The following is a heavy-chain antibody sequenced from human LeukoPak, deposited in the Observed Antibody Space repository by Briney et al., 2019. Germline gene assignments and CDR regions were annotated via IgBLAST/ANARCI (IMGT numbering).Heavy chain of an antibody. Sequence: EASVKVSCKASGHTFTSYGISWVRQAPGQGLEWMGWISAYNGNTNYAQKLQGRVTMTTDTSTSTAYMELRSLRSDDTAVYYCARDGYSSGWYVAFDIWGQGTMVTVSS. V-gene: IGHV1-18*04. CDR1: GHTFTSYG. CDR2: ISAYNGNT. J-gene: IGHJ3*02. CDR3: ARDGYSSGWYVAFDI. D-gene: IGHD6-19*01.